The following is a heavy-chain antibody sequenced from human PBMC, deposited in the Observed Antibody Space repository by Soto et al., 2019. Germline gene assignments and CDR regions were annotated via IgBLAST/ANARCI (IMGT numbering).Heavy chain of an antibody. CDR1: GVTFSTYA. D-gene: IGHD4-4*01. J-gene: IGHJ6*03. Sequence: GGSLGLSCAASGVTFSTYAMAGVRKAPGKGLEWVSVISASGDTFHTDSVKGRFTISRDSFKSSLYLQLNSLRAEDTAVYYCARYSNHEGYYFYSYMDVWGKGTTVTVSS. CDR2: ISASGDT. V-gene: IGHV3-23*01. CDR3: ARYSNHEGYYFYSYMDV.